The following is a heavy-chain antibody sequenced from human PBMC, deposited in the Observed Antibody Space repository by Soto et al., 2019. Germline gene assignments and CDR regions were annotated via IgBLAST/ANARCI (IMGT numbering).Heavy chain of an antibody. J-gene: IGHJ3*02. V-gene: IGHV3-66*01. CDR2: IYSGGST. CDR3: ARVARQDAFDI. Sequence: GGSLRLSCAASGFTVSSNYMSWVRQAPGKGLEWVSVIYSGGSTYYADSVKGRFTISRDNSKNTLYLQMNSLRAEDTAVYYCARVARQDAFDIWGQGTMVTVSS. CDR1: GFTVSSNY.